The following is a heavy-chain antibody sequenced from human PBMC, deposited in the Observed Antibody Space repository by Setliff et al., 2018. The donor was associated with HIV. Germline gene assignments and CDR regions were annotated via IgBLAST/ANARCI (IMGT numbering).Heavy chain of an antibody. V-gene: IGHV1-3*01. D-gene: IGHD6-19*01. Sequence: ASVKVSCKASGYTFTSYAIHWVRQAPGQRLEWMGWITVGDGNTKYSQNFQDRVTITRDTFASTAYMELSSLRSEDTAVYYCARSLERQWLVPYYMDVWGKGTTVTVSS. J-gene: IGHJ6*03. CDR3: ARSLERQWLVPYYMDV. CDR1: GYTFTSYA. CDR2: ITVGDGNT.